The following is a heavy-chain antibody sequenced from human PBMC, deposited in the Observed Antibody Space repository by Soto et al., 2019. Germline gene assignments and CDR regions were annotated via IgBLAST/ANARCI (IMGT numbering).Heavy chain of an antibody. V-gene: IGHV1-58*01. Sequence: SVQVSCKASGYTFTSSAVQWVRQARGQRLEWIGWIVVGSGNTNYAQKFQERVTITRDMSTSTAYMELSSLRSEDTAVYYCAADRASYYDFWSGYSGYYGMDVWGQGTTVTVSS. CDR2: IVVGSGNT. D-gene: IGHD3-3*01. CDR1: GYTFTSSA. CDR3: AADRASYYDFWSGYSGYYGMDV. J-gene: IGHJ6*02.